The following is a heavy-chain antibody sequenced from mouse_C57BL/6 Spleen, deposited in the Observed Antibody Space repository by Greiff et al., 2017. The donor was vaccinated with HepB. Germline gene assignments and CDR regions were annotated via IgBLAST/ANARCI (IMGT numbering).Heavy chain of an antibody. CDR2: INPSNGGT. J-gene: IGHJ1*03. CDR1: GYTFTSYW. CDR3: ARCRREIGSSYWYFDV. Sequence: QVQLQQPGTELVKPGASVKLSCKASGYTFTSYWMHWVKQRPGQGLEWIGNINPSNGGTNYNEKFKSKATLTVDKSSSTAYMQLSSLTSEDSAVYYCARCRREIGSSYWYFDVWGTGTTVTVSS. V-gene: IGHV1-53*01. D-gene: IGHD1-1*01.